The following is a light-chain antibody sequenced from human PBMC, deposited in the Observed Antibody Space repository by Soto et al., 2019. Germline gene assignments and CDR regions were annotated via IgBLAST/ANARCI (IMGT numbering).Light chain of an antibody. CDR1: QSLLHSNGYNY. CDR2: LGS. CDR3: MQALQTPWT. V-gene: IGKV2-28*01. Sequence: DIVMTQSPLSLPVTPGAPASISCRSSQSLLHSNGYNYLDWYLQKPGQSPQLLIYLGSNRASGVPDRFSGSGSGTEFTPKISRVEAEDVGVYYCMQALQTPWTFGQGTKVEIK. J-gene: IGKJ1*01.